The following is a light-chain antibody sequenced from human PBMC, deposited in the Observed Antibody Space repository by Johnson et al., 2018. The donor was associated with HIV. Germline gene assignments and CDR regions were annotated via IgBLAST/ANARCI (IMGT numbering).Light chain of an antibody. CDR1: SSNIGSKY. J-gene: IGLJ1*01. V-gene: IGLV1-47*01. Sequence: QSVLTQPPSASGTPGQRVTISCSGSSSNIGSKYVYWYQQLPGTAPKLLIYRNNQRPSGVPYRFSGSKSGTSASLAISGLRSEDEADYYCAAWDDSLSVHYVFGTGTKVTVL. CDR3: AAWDDSLSVHYV. CDR2: RNN.